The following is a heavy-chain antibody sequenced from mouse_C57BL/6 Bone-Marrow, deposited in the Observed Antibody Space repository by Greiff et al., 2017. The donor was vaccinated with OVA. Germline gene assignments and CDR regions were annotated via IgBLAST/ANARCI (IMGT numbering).Heavy chain of an antibody. CDR1: GYTFTDYN. CDR2: LNPNNGGT. J-gene: IGHJ3*01. D-gene: IGHD2-4*01. V-gene: IGHV1-22*01. Sequence: EVQLQQSGPELVKPGASVKMSCKASGYTFTDYNMHWVKQSHGKSLEWIGYLNPNNGGTSYNQKFQGKATLTVNKSSSTAYMELRSLTSEDSAVYYCARGGLRRAWFAYWGQGTLVTVSA. CDR3: ARGGLRRAWFAY.